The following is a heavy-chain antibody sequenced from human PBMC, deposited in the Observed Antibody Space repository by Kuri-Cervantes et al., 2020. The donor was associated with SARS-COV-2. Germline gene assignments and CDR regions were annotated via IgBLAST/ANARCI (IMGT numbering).Heavy chain of an antibody. CDR2: ISYDGSNK. J-gene: IGHJ3*02. Sequence: AGSLRLSCAASGFTFSSYAMHWVRQAPGKGLEWVAVISYDGSNKYYADSVKGRFTISRDNSKNTLYLQMNSLRAEDTAVYYCARGRCSSTSCRVGRGAFDIWGQGTMVTVSS. V-gene: IGHV3-30-3*01. CDR1: GFTFSSYA. D-gene: IGHD2-2*01. CDR3: ARGRCSSTSCRVGRGAFDI.